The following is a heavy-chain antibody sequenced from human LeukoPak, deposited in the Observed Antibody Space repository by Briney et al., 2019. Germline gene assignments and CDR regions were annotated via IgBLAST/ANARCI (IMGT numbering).Heavy chain of an antibody. D-gene: IGHD5-12*01. Sequence: SETLSLTCTVSGGSISSGSYYWSWIRQHPGKGLEWIGYIYYSGSTYYNPSLKSRVTISVDTSKNQFSLKLSSVTAADTAVYYCARDANSGYDGLGHWGQGTLVTVSS. J-gene: IGHJ4*02. CDR2: IYYSGST. CDR3: ARDANSGYDGLGH. V-gene: IGHV4-31*03. CDR1: GGSISSGSYY.